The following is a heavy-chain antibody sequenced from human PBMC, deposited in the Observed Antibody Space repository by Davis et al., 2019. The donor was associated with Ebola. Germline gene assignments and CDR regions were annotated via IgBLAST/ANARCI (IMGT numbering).Heavy chain of an antibody. CDR3: AKDFSRLLILEWYMPELPDV. D-gene: IGHD3-3*01. Sequence: GESLKTSCAASGFTFSSYGMHWVRQAPGKGLEWVAVISYDGSNKYYADSVKGRFTISRDNSKNTLYLQMNSLRAEDTSVYYCAKDFSRLLILEWYMPELPDVWGQGSTVTVSS. CDR2: ISYDGSNK. V-gene: IGHV3-30*18. CDR1: GFTFSSYG. J-gene: IGHJ6*02.